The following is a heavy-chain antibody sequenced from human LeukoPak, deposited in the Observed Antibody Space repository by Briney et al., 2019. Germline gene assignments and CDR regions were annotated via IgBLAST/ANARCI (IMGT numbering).Heavy chain of an antibody. CDR3: ASWGDYCFDY. D-gene: IGHD2-21*02. CDR2: INAGNGNT. CDR1: GGTFSSYV. Sequence: GASVKVSCKASGGTFSSYVISWVRQAPGQGLEWMGWINAGNGNTKYSQKFQGRVTITRDTSASTAYMELSSLRSEDTAVYYCASWGDYCFDYWGQGTLVTVSS. J-gene: IGHJ4*02. V-gene: IGHV1-3*01.